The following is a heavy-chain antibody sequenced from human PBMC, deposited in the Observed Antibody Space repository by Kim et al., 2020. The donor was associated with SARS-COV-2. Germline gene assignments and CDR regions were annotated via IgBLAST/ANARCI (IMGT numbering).Heavy chain of an antibody. CDR1: GFIFSDFN. Sequence: GGSLRLSCAASGFIFSDFNMNWVRHVPGKGLECVASISGTSGYINYADSVKGRFSISRDNVRETLYLHMNSLRSDDTAVYFCAREWSYSSGRYYPDDFD. V-gene: IGHV3-21*01. CDR3: AREWSYSSGRYYPDDFD. J-gene: IGHJ3*01. D-gene: IGHD3-10*01. CDR2: ISGTSGYI.